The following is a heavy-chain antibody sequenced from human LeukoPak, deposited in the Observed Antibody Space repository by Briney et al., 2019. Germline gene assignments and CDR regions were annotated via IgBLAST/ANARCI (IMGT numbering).Heavy chain of an antibody. D-gene: IGHD2-2*01. CDR1: GFSFSNYA. J-gene: IGHJ4*02. CDR2: ISHDGINT. Sequence: GGSLRLSCAASGFSFSNYAMHWVRQDSGRGLDWLAVISHDGINTYYADSVKGRFTISRDNSKNTLYLQMNSLRAEDTAVYYCARVMGRYCSSTSCYVDYWGQGTLVTVSS. CDR3: ARVMGRYCSSTSCYVDY. V-gene: IGHV3-30*03.